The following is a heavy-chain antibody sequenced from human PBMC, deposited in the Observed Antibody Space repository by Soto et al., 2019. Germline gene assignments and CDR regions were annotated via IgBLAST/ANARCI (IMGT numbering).Heavy chain of an antibody. D-gene: IGHD2-15*01. CDR1: GFTFSSYA. V-gene: IGHV3-23*01. CDR2: ISGSSDTT. J-gene: IGHJ4*02. Sequence: GGSLRLSCAASGFTFSSYAMNWVRQAPGKGLEWVSSISGSSDTTYYADSVKGRFTISRDNSKNTLYLQMNSLRADDTAVYYCAKDPRVVVPATDYWGQGTQVTVSS. CDR3: AKDPRVVVPATDY.